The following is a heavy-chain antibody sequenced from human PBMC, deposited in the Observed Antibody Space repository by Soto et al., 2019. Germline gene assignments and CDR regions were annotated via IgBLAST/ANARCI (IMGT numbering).Heavy chain of an antibody. Sequence: SMKVSCKASGGTFSSYAISWVRQAPGQGLEWMGGIIPIFGTANYAQKFQGRVTITADKSTSTAYMELSSLRSEDTAVYYCAREGYYDSSGPPPGFDPWGQGTLVTAPQ. V-gene: IGHV1-69*06. CDR1: GGTFSSYA. D-gene: IGHD3-22*01. J-gene: IGHJ5*02. CDR2: IIPIFGTA. CDR3: AREGYYDSSGPPPGFDP.